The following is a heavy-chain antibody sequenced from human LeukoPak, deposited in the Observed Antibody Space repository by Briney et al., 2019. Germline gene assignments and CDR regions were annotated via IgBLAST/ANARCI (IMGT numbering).Heavy chain of an antibody. V-gene: IGHV1-18*01. CDR2: ISTYNGDT. CDR1: GCTFSSYG. Sequence: ASVKVSCKASGCTFSSYGITWVRQAPGQGLEWMGWISTYNGDTNYAQNLQGRVTMTTDTSTSTAYMELRSLRSDDTALYYCARLPLAAHNWFDTWGQGTLVTVSS. J-gene: IGHJ5*02. D-gene: IGHD2-2*01. CDR3: ARLPLAAHNWFDT.